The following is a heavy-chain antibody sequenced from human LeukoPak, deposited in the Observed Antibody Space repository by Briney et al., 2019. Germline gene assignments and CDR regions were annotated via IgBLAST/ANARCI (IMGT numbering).Heavy chain of an antibody. CDR1: GYTFTSYG. J-gene: IGHJ4*02. CDR2: ISAYNGNT. Sequence: ASVKVSCKASGYTFTSYGISLVRQAPGQGLEWMGWISAYNGNTNYAQKLQGRVTMTTDTSTSTAYMELRSLRSDDTAVYYCARHDFWSGYYTNDYWGQGTLVTVSS. V-gene: IGHV1-18*01. CDR3: ARHDFWSGYYTNDY. D-gene: IGHD3-3*01.